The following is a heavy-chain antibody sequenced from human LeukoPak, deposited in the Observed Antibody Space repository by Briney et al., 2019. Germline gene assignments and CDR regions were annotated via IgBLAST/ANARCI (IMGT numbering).Heavy chain of an antibody. J-gene: IGHJ5*02. D-gene: IGHD1-26*01. CDR1: GFTFGDYP. V-gene: IGHV3-43*02. CDR2: ISGDGGSS. CDR3: ARDLGGSGRNWASNWFDP. Sequence: GGSLRLSCAASGFTFGDYPMHWVRQAPGKGLEWVSLISGDGGSSFQADSVRGRFTISRDNSKKSLYLQMNSLRSEDTAMYYCARDLGGSGRNWASNWFDPWSQGTLVTVSS.